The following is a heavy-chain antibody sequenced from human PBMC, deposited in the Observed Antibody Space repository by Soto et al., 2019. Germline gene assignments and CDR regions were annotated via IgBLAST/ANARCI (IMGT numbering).Heavy chain of an antibody. V-gene: IGHV3-7*01. CDR1: GFTFRRSW. J-gene: IGHJ4*02. CDR3: ARDRTLATYADFWSGYPGGMIDY. Sequence: PXGSLGLWCAASGFTFRRSWMSGVRQAPGKGLEWVANIKQDGSEEYYVDSVKGRFTISRDNAKNSLYLQMNSLRAEDTAVYYCARDRTLATYADFWSGYPGGMIDYWRQGTLVTVSS. D-gene: IGHD3-3*01. CDR2: IKQDGSEE.